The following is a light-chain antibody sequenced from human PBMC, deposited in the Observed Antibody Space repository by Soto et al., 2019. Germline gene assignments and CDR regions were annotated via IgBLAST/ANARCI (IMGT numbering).Light chain of an antibody. V-gene: IGKV3-15*01. J-gene: IGKJ2*01. Sequence: EIVMTQSPATLSVSPGERATLSCRASQSVSSNLAWFQQKPGQAPRLLIYGASTRDTGIPARFSGSGSGTEFTLTISSLQSEDFATYYCLQHSDYPFTFGQGTRLEI. CDR1: QSVSSN. CDR3: LQHSDYPFT. CDR2: GAS.